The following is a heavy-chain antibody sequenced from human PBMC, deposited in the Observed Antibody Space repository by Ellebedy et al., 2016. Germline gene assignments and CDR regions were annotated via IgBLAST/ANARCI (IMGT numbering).Heavy chain of an antibody. Sequence: SEILSLTCAVYGGSFSGYYWSWIRQPPGKGLEWIGEINHSGSTNYNPSLKSRVTISVDTSKNQFSLKLSSVTAADTAMYYCARGRKRWLQPRYPFDIWGQGTMVTVSS. CDR1: GGSFSGYY. CDR3: ARGRKRWLQPRYPFDI. V-gene: IGHV4-34*01. J-gene: IGHJ3*02. CDR2: INHSGST. D-gene: IGHD5-24*01.